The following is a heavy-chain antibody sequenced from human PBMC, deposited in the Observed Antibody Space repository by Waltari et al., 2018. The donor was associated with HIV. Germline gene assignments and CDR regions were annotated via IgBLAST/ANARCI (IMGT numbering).Heavy chain of an antibody. CDR3: VRDSSGYYGHFDY. J-gene: IGHJ4*02. V-gene: IGHV3-64*01. CDR1: GFTFSNYT. CDR2: ITSDGDTT. D-gene: IGHD6-19*01. Sequence: EVQLVESGGGLVQPGGSLRLSCAASGFTFSNYTMHWVRQAPGKGLEYLSAITSDGDTTYYGNSVKGRFTISRDNSKNTLYLQMGSLRAEDMAVFYCVRDSSGYYGHFDYWGQGTLVTVSS.